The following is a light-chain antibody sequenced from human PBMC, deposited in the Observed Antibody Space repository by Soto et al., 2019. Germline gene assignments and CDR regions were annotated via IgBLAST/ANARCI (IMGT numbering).Light chain of an antibody. Sequence: EIVMTQSPATLSVSPGDRATLSCRASQSVGSNLAWYQQKAGQAPRLLIYDVSTRATGVPVRFGGSGSGTEFTLPISSLQSEDFAVYYCQQYNNWPPWITFGQGTRLEIK. CDR1: QSVGSN. CDR3: QQYNNWPPWIT. J-gene: IGKJ5*01. CDR2: DVS. V-gene: IGKV3-15*01.